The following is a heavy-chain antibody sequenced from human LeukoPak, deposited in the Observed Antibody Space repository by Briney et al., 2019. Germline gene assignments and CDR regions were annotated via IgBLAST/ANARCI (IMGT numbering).Heavy chain of an antibody. CDR1: GFTFSSYG. CDR2: ISYDGSNK. CDR3: ARSSGTGWFDP. V-gene: IGHV3-30*03. D-gene: IGHD1-1*01. J-gene: IGHJ5*02. Sequence: PGGSLRLSCAASGFTFSSYGMHWVRQAPGKGLEWVAVISYDGSNKYYADSVKGRFTISRDNSKNTLYLQMNSLRAEDTAVYYCARSSGTGWFDPWGQGILVTVSS.